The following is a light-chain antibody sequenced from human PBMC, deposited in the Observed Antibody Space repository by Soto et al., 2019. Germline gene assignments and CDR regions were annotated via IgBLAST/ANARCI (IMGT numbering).Light chain of an antibody. CDR2: DVS. CDR1: SSDVGSYNS. J-gene: IGLJ1*01. CDR3: SSFTRSSSYV. V-gene: IGLV2-14*03. Sequence: QSALAPPASVSGSPGQSIAISCTGTSSDVGSYNSVSWYQQYPGKAPTLMIHDVSDRPSGVSNRFSGSKSGNTASLTISGLQAEDEADYYCSSFTRSSSYVFGSGTKVTVL.